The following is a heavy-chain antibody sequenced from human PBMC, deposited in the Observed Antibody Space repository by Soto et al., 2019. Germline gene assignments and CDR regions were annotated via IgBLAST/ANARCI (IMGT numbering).Heavy chain of an antibody. D-gene: IGHD6-6*01. Sequence: SETLSLTCTVSGGSISSGDYYWSWIRQPPGKGLEWIGYIYYSGSTYYNPSLKSRVTISVDTSKNQFSLKLSSVTAADTAVYYCARASGRYSSSSADYWGQGTLVTVSS. J-gene: IGHJ4*02. CDR1: GGSISSGDYY. V-gene: IGHV4-30-4*01. CDR2: IYYSGST. CDR3: ARASGRYSSSSADY.